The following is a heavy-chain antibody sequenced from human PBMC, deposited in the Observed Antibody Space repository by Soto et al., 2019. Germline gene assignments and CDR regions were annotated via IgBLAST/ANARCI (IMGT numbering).Heavy chain of an antibody. V-gene: IGHV1-8*01. CDR2: MNPNSGNT. D-gene: IGHD3-9*01. CDR1: GYTFSSYD. CDR3: VRVHMTLFEYLFRYNWFAP. J-gene: IGHJ5*02. Sequence: ASVKVSCKASGYTFSSYDLNWVRQATGQGLEWMGWMNPNSGNTGYAQKFQGRVTMTRNTSISTAYMELSSLRFEDTAVYYCVRVHMTLFEYLFRYNWFAPWGQGTLVIVSS.